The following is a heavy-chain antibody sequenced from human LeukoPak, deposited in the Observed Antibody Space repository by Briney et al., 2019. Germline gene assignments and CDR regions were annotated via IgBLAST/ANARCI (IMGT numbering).Heavy chain of an antibody. V-gene: IGHV3-53*01. CDR3: ARVVANYDFWSGYFDY. Sequence: PGGSLRLSCTGSGFTFTNAWISWVRQAPGKGLEWVSVIYSGGSTYYADSVKGRFTISRDNSKNTLYLQMNSLRAEDTAVYYCARVVANYDFWSGYFDYWGQGTLVTVSS. D-gene: IGHD3-3*01. CDR2: IYSGGST. CDR1: GFTFTNAW. J-gene: IGHJ4*02.